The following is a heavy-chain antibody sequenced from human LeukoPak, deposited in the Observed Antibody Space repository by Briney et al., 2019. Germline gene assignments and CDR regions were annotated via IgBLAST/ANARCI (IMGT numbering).Heavy chain of an antibody. CDR2: ISSNGGST. V-gene: IGHV3-64*01. Sequence: GGSLRLSCAASGFTFSSYAMHWVRQAPGKGLEYVPAISSNGGSTYYANSVKGRFTISRDNSKNTLYLQMGSLRAEDMAVYYCARDHHYYDSSGYPKAPDYRGQGTLVTVSS. CDR3: ARDHHYYDSSGYPKAPDY. CDR1: GFTFSSYA. D-gene: IGHD3-22*01. J-gene: IGHJ4*02.